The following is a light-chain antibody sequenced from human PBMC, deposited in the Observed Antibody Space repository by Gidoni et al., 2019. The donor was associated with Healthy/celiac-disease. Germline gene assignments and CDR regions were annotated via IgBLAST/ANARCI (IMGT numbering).Light chain of an antibody. Sequence: QSVLPQPPSASGPPGPRVTISCSGSSSNIGSNYVYWYQQLPGTAPKLLIYSNNQRPSGVPDRFSGSKSGTSASLAISGLRSEDEADYYCAAWDDSLSGRVFGGGTKLTVL. J-gene: IGLJ3*02. CDR3: AAWDDSLSGRV. V-gene: IGLV1-47*02. CDR2: SNN. CDR1: SSNIGSNY.